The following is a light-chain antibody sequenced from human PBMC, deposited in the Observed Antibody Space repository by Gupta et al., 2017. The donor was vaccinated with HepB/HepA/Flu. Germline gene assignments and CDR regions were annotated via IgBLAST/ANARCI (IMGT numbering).Light chain of an antibody. CDR2: AKN. Sequence: SSELTQDPAVSVALGQTVRITCQGDSLINYYANWYQQKPGQAPVLVIYAKNNRPSGIPDRFSGSSSGNTASLTITGAQAEDEADYYCNSRDSSGNHVVFGGGTKLTVL. CDR1: SLINYY. CDR3: NSRDSSGNHVV. V-gene: IGLV3-19*01. J-gene: IGLJ2*01.